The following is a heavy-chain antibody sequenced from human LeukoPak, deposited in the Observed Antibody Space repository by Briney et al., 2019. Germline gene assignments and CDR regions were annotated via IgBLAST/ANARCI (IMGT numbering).Heavy chain of an antibody. J-gene: IGHJ4*02. D-gene: IGHD1-26*01. Sequence: SETLSLTCTVSGYPISSGYYWGWIRQPPGKGLEWIGSIYHSGSTYYNPSLKSRVTISVDTSKNQFSLKLSSVTAADTAVYYCASFLSGSYPDYWGQGTLVTVSS. CDR1: GYPISSGYY. CDR3: ASFLSGSYPDY. CDR2: IYHSGST. V-gene: IGHV4-38-2*02.